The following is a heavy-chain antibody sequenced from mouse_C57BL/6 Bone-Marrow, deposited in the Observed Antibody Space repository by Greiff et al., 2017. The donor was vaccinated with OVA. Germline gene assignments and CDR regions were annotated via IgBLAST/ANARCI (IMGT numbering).Heavy chain of an antibody. CDR2: INPNNGGT. V-gene: IGHV1-26*01. J-gene: IGHJ2*01. CDR3: ARGGLTTAVAENYFDY. Sequence: EVQLQQSGPELVKPGASVKISCKASGYTFTDYYMNWVKQSHGKSLEWIGDINPNNGGTSYNQKFKGKATLTVDKSSSTAYMELRSLTSEDSAVYYCARGGLTTAVAENYFDYWGQGTTLTVSS. D-gene: IGHD1-1*01. CDR1: GYTFTDYY.